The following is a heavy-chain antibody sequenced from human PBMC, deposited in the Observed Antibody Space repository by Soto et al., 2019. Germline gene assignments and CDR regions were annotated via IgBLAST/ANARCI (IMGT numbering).Heavy chain of an antibody. V-gene: IGHV4-39*01. J-gene: IGHJ5*02. CDR1: GGSISSSSYY. Sequence: QLQLQESGPGLVKPSETLSLTCTVSGGSISSSSYYWGWIRQPPGKGLEWIGSIYYSGSTYYNPSLKSRVTISVDTSKNQFSLKLSSVTAADTAVYYCARPVGYNWFDPWGQGTLVTVSS. CDR2: IYYSGST. CDR3: ARPVGYNWFDP.